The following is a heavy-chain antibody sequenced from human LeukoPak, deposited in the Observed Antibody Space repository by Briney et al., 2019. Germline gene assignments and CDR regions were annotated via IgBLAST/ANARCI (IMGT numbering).Heavy chain of an antibody. D-gene: IGHD3-10*01. J-gene: IGHJ5*02. CDR2: ITPVIETA. CDR3: TRVNLRGSNYNWFDP. Sequence: AASVTVSCKTSGGTFLSHTFSWVRQAPGHGLEWIGKITPVIETAKYAQTFQGRVSIYTDRDTTTVYMDLSGLRPDDTADYYCTRVNLRGSNYNWFDPWGQGTRVIVSS. CDR1: GGTFLSHT. V-gene: IGHV1-69*08.